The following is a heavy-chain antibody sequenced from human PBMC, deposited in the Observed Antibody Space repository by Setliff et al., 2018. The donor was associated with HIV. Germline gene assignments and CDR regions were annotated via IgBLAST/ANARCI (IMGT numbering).Heavy chain of an antibody. D-gene: IGHD5-12*01. J-gene: IGHJ4*02. Sequence: KPSETLSLTCTVSGDSLSSGSYYWSWIRQPAGKGLEWIGHIYTSGSTNYNPSLKSRVTISVDTSKNQFSLKLSSVTAADTAVYYCATEGRRDGYNPGFDYWGQGTLVTVSS. CDR1: GDSLSSGSYY. V-gene: IGHV4-61*09. CDR3: ATEGRRDGYNPGFDY. CDR2: IYTSGST.